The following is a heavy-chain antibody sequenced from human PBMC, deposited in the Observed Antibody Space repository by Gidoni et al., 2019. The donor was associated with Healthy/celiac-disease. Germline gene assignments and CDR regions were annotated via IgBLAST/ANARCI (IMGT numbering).Heavy chain of an antibody. Sequence: EVQLVESGGVVVQPGGSLRLSCDASGCTFDDYAMHWVRQAPGKGLEWVSLISWDGGSTYYADSVKGRVTISRDNSKNSLYLQMNSLRAEDTALYYCAKDSSGSYRYYYGMDVWGQGTTVTVSS. CDR1: GCTFDDYA. V-gene: IGHV3-43D*03. J-gene: IGHJ6*02. D-gene: IGHD1-26*01. CDR3: AKDSSGSYRYYYGMDV. CDR2: ISWDGGST.